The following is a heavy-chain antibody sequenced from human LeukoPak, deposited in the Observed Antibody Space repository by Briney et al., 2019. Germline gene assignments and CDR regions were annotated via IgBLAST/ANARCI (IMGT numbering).Heavy chain of an antibody. Sequence: SGTLSLTCAVSGGSISSSNWWSWVRQPPGKGLEWIGEIYHSGSTNYNPSLKSRVTISVDKSKNQFSLKLSSVTAADTAVYYCARDPDTSFSSWLDYWGQGTLVTVSS. V-gene: IGHV4-4*02. J-gene: IGHJ4*02. CDR2: IYHSGST. CDR3: ARDPDTSFSSWLDY. D-gene: IGHD6-13*01. CDR1: GGSISSSNW.